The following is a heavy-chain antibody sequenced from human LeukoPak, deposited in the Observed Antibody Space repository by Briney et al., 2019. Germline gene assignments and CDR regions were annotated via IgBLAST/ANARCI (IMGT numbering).Heavy chain of an antibody. CDR2: TYYRSKWYN. Sequence: SQTLSLTCAISGDSVSSNSAAWNWIRQSPSRGLEWLGRTYYRSKWYNDYAVSVKSRITINPDTSKNQFSLQLNSVTPEDTAVYYCARVSSAPQHGTDDFWSGYYTRTGYYYYMDVWGKGTTVTVSS. D-gene: IGHD3-3*01. CDR3: ARVSSAPQHGTDDFWSGYYTRTGYYYYMDV. V-gene: IGHV6-1*01. J-gene: IGHJ6*03. CDR1: GDSVSSNSAA.